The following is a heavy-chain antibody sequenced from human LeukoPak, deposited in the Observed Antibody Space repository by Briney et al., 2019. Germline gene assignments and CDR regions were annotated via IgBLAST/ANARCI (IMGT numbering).Heavy chain of an antibody. CDR3: ARDIVGATGFDY. J-gene: IGHJ4*02. V-gene: IGHV1-18*01. Sequence: ASVKVSCKASGGTFSSYAISWVRQAPGQGLEWMGWISAYNGNTNYAQKLQGRVTMTTDTSTSTAYMELRSLRSDDTAVYYCARDIVGATGFDYWGQGTLVTVSS. CDR1: GGTFSSYA. D-gene: IGHD1-26*01. CDR2: ISAYNGNT.